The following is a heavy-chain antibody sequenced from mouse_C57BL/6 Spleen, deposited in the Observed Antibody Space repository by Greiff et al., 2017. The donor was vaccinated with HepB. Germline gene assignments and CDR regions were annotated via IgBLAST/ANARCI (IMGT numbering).Heavy chain of an antibody. CDR2: IHPNSGST. V-gene: IGHV1-64*01. CDR3: AREGGGSGYFGY. J-gene: IGHJ2*01. Sequence: VQLQQPGAELVKPGASVKLSCKASGYTFTSYWMHWVKQRPGQGLEWIGMIHPNSGSTNYNEKFKSKATLTVDKSSSTAYKQLSSLTSEDSAVYYGAREGGGSGYFGYWGHGTTLTVSS. D-gene: IGHD3-2*02. CDR1: GYTFTSYW.